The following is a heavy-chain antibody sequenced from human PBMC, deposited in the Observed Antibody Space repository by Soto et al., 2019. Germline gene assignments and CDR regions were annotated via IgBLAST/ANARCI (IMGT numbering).Heavy chain of an antibody. V-gene: IGHV1-24*01. Sequence: ASVKVSCKVSGYTLTELSIHWVRQAPGKGLEWMGGFDPEDGETIYAQKFQGRVTMTEDTSTDTAYMELSSLRSEDTAVYFCATDRGGSSWEEPRRGRFDYWGQGTLVTVSS. CDR3: ATDRGGSSWEEPRRGRFDY. CDR1: GYTLTELS. CDR2: FDPEDGET. J-gene: IGHJ4*02. D-gene: IGHD6-13*01.